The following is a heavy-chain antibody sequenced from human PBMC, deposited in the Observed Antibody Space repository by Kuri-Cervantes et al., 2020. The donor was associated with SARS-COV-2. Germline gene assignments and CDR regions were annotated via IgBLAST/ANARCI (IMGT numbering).Heavy chain of an antibody. J-gene: IGHJ3*02. CDR3: ARSYDSSGSDAFDI. V-gene: IGHV4-4*02. CDR2: INHSGST. D-gene: IGHD3-22*01. CDR1: GGSISSSNW. Sequence: SCAVSGGSISSSNWWSWVRQPPGKGLEWIGEINHSGSTNYNPSLKSRVTISVDTSKNQFSLKLSSVTAADTAVYYCARSYDSSGSDAFDIWGQGTMVTVSS.